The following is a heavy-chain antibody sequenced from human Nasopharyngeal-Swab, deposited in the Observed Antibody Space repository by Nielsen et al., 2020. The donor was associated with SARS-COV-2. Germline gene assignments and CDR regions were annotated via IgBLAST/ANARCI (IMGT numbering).Heavy chain of an antibody. Sequence: ASVKVSCKASGYTFTNYYIHWVRQAPGQGLEWMGLFNPSGGGTTYAQKLQGRVTMTRAPSTTTVYMEMSNLKSEDTAVYYCARDLYGDFFSYFDLWGRGTLVTVSS. V-gene: IGHV1-46*04. CDR3: ARDLYGDFFSYFDL. CDR1: GYTFTNYY. J-gene: IGHJ2*01. D-gene: IGHD4-17*01. CDR2: FNPSGGGT.